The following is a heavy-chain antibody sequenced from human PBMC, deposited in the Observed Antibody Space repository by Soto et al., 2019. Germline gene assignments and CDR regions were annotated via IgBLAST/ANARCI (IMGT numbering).Heavy chain of an antibody. CDR2: LSPNTGNS. CDR3: ARRAEAHRWNDFGADKYYFDV. D-gene: IGHD1-1*01. Sequence: QVQLVQSGAEVRKPGASVKVSCEASGYTFTSYDIYWVRQATGQGLEWMGWLSPNTGNSGSAQKFQGRVTETSDTSINPVHMELRSLRSEDTAGYYGARRAEAHRWNDFGADKYYFDVWGQSTLVTFSS. J-gene: IGHJ4*02. V-gene: IGHV1-8*01. CDR1: GYTFTSYD.